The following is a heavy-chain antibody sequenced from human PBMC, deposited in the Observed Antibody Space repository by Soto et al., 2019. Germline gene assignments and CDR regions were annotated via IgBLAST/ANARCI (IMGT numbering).Heavy chain of an antibody. J-gene: IGHJ4*02. D-gene: IGHD3-9*01. CDR3: AKPLHEGLRYFDWLYPFDY. V-gene: IGHV3-30*18. CDR2: ISYDGSNK. CDR1: GFTFDNYA. Sequence: VGSLRLSCAASGFTFDNYAMNWVRQAPGKGLEWVAVISYDGSNKYYADSVKGRFTISRDNSKDTLYLQMNSLRAEDTAVYYCAKPLHEGLRYFDWLYPFDYWGQGTLVTVSS.